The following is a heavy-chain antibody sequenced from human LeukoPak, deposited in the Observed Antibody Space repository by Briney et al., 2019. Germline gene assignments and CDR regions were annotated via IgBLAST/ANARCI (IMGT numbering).Heavy chain of an antibody. D-gene: IGHD3-22*01. V-gene: IGHV1-69*13. Sequence: ASVKVSCKASGGTFSSYAISWVRQAPEQGLEWMGGIIPIFGTANYAQKFQGRVTITADESTSTAYMELSSLRSEDTAVYYCARVTMIVPSYFDYWGQGTLVTVSS. CDR3: ARVTMIVPSYFDY. CDR1: GGTFSSYA. J-gene: IGHJ4*02. CDR2: IIPIFGTA.